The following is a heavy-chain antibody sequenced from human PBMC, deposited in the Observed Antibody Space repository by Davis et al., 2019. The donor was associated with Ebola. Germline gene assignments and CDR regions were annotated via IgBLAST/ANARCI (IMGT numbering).Heavy chain of an antibody. V-gene: IGHV3-7*03. D-gene: IGHD1-26*01. Sequence: GESLKISCAASGFTFSSYWMSWVRQAPGKGLEWVANIKQDGSEKYYVDSLKGRFTISRDNAKNLLSLQMNSLRAEDTAVYYCAKDPLLRGWFDPWGQGTLVTVSS. CDR1: GFTFSSYW. J-gene: IGHJ5*02. CDR2: IKQDGSEK. CDR3: AKDPLLRGWFDP.